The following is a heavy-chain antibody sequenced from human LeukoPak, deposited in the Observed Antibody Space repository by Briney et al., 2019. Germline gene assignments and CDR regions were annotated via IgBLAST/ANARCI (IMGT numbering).Heavy chain of an antibody. CDR1: GFTFDDYA. J-gene: IGHJ6*02. D-gene: IGHD3-16*01. Sequence: GGSLRPSCAASGFTFDDYAMHWVRHAPGKGLEWVSGISWNSGSIGYADSVKGRFTISRDNAKNSLYLQMNSLRAEDTALYYCAKDRGRGYYYYGMDVWGQGTTVTVSS. CDR2: ISWNSGSI. V-gene: IGHV3-9*01. CDR3: AKDRGRGYYYYGMDV.